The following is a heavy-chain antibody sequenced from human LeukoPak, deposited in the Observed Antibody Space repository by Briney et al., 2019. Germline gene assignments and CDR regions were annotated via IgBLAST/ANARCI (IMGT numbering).Heavy chain of an antibody. J-gene: IGHJ4*02. Sequence: GTSLRLSCAASGFTFRSHGMHWVRQAPGKGLEWVAFIWYDGSNKYYTDSVKGRFTISRDNSKDTLYLQMNSLRAEDTAVYYCAGDRATSYFDYWGQGALVTISS. D-gene: IGHD1-26*01. CDR3: AGDRATSYFDY. CDR2: IWYDGSNK. V-gene: IGHV3-33*01. CDR1: GFTFRSHG.